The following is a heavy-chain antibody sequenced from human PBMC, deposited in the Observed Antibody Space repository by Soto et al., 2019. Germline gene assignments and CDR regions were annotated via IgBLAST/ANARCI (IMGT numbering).Heavy chain of an antibody. D-gene: IGHD6-19*01. CDR1: GFTFSSYS. CDR3: ARDRGSGWYLGDAFDI. V-gene: IGHV3-21*01. CDR2: ISSSSSYI. Sequence: GSLRLSCAASGFTFSSYSMNWVRQAPGKGLEWVSSISSSSSYIYYADSVKGRFTISRDNAKNSLYLQMNSLRAEDTAVYYCARDRGSGWYLGDAFDIWGQGTMGTVSS. J-gene: IGHJ3*02.